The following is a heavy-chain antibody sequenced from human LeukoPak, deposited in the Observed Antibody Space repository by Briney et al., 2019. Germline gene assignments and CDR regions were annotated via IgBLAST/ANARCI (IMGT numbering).Heavy chain of an antibody. V-gene: IGHV4-61*02. CDR2: IYSSGST. Sequence: SETLSLTCTVSGDSIRSSDYYYWGWFRQPAGKGLEWIGRIYSSGSTNYNPSLKSRVSISADTSKNQFSLKLSSVTAADTAVYYCARHSYYDSSGYYPFDYWGQGTLVTVSS. D-gene: IGHD3-22*01. CDR1: GDSIRSSDYY. CDR3: ARHSYYDSSGYYPFDY. J-gene: IGHJ4*02.